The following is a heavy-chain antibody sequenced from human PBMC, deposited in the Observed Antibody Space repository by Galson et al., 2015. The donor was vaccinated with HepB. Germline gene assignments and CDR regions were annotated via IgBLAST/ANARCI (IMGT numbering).Heavy chain of an antibody. Sequence: SVKVSCKASGYTFTNHYMHWVRQAPGQGLEWMGIINPGGGSTSYGQKFQGRVIMTRDTSTSTVYMELSSLRSDDTAVYYCARALILGAASGHFDSWGQGTLVTVSS. CDR3: ARALILGAASGHFDS. V-gene: IGHV1-46*01. J-gene: IGHJ4*02. CDR1: GYTFTNHY. CDR2: INPGGGST. D-gene: IGHD2-15*01.